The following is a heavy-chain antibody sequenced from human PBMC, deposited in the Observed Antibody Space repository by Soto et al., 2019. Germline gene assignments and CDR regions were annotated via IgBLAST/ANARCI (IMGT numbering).Heavy chain of an antibody. V-gene: IGHV1-69*01. Sequence: QVQLVQSGAEVKKPGSSVKVSCTASGGTFSSYAISWVRQAPGQGLEWMGGIIPIFGTANYAQKFQGRVTITADESTSTAYMELSSLRSEDTAVYYCARGRTGSSGYYWWYFDLWGRGTLVTVSS. CDR1: GGTFSSYA. CDR3: ARGRTGSSGYYWWYFDL. D-gene: IGHD3-22*01. CDR2: IIPIFGTA. J-gene: IGHJ2*01.